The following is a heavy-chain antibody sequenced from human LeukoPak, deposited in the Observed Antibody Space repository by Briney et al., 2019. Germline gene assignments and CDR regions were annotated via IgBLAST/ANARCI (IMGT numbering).Heavy chain of an antibody. J-gene: IGHJ4*02. CDR3: AKDRSSSTRCSNY. CDR2: ISSSGGGT. V-gene: IGHV3-23*01. D-gene: IGHD2-2*01. CDR1: GFTFSGYA. Sequence: GGSLRLSCAASGFTFSGYAMSWVRQAPGKGLEWVSDISSSGGGTYYAASVKGRFTISRDNSKNMLYLEMNSLRVEDTAIYYCAKDRSSSTRCSNYWGRGTLVTVS.